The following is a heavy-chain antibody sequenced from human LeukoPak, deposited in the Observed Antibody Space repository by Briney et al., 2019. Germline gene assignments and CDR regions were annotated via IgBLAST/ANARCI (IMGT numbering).Heavy chain of an antibody. J-gene: IGHJ5*02. Sequence: AILSLTCTVSGASISTYYWRWIRQPPGEGLEWIGYIYSSGNTNYNPSLRSRVTISIDTSKNQFPLKLTSFTAAGTAVYYCATEWDCSCGSCYAPWGQGTLVTVSS. D-gene: IGHD2-15*01. CDR1: GASISTYY. CDR2: IYSSGNT. CDR3: ATEWDCSCGSCYAP. V-gene: IGHV4-59*01.